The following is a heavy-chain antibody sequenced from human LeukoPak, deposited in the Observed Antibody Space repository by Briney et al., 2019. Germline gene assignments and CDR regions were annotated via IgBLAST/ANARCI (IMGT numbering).Heavy chain of an antibody. CDR1: GYSFTSYW. CDR2: IYPGDSDT. J-gene: IGHJ4*02. D-gene: IGHD1-26*01. V-gene: IGHV5-51*01. Sequence: GESLKISCQGSGYSFTSYWIGWVRQMPGKGLEWRGIIYPGDSDTRYSPSFQGQVTISADKSISTAYLQWSSLKASDTAMYYCATENRYSGSYFDYWGQGTLVTVSS. CDR3: ATENRYSGSYFDY.